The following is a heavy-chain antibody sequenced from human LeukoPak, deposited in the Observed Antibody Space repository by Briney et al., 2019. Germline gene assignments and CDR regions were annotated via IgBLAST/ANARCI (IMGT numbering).Heavy chain of an antibody. CDR2: INSDGSWT. CDR3: VSFYETY. V-gene: IGHV3-74*01. Sequence: GGSLRPSCAASGFTISRHWMHWVRQVPGKGLEWVSHINSDGSWTSYADSVKGRFTISKDNAKNTVYLQMNSLRAEDTAVYYCVSFYETYWGRGTLVTVSS. J-gene: IGHJ4*02. D-gene: IGHD2/OR15-2a*01. CDR1: GFTISRHW.